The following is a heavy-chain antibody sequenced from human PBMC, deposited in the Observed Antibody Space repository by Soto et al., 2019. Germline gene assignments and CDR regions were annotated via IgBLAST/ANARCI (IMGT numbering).Heavy chain of an antibody. D-gene: IGHD4-17*01. J-gene: IGHJ4*02. CDR3: ARPFYGDHGIVDY. V-gene: IGHV1-18*01. Sequence: QIPLVQSGAEVKRRGASVKVSCKASGYTFKNYGIIWVRQAPGQGLEWMGWISGYNGNTKYEQKLQGRITLTTDPFTTTAYMELRRLRSDDTAVYYCARPFYGDHGIVDYWGQGTLVTVSS. CDR1: GYTFKNYG. CDR2: ISGYNGNT.